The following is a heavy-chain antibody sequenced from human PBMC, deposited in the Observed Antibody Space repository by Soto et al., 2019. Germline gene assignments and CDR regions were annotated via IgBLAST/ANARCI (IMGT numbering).Heavy chain of an antibody. CDR3: ARDYYDSSGSPDY. CDR1: GFTFSSYW. D-gene: IGHD3-22*01. V-gene: IGHV3-7*04. J-gene: IGHJ4*02. CDR2: IKQDGSEK. Sequence: GGSLRLSCAASGFTFSSYWMSWVRQAPGKGLEWVANIKQDGSEKYYVDSVKGRFTISRDNAKNSLYLQMNSLRAEDTAVYYCARDYYDSSGSPDYWGQGTLVTVSS.